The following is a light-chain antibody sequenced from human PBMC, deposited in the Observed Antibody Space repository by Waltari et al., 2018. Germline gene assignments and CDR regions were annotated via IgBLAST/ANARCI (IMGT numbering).Light chain of an antibody. Sequence: QSALTQPASVSGSPGQSITISCTGSSSDVGRHDSFSWYQDHPGQAPKVIIYDVNNRPSGVSDRFSGSKSGNTASLTISGLQAEDEANYYCSSQSSDAVVIFGGGTKLTVL. CDR2: DVN. CDR1: SSDVGRHDS. V-gene: IGLV2-14*03. CDR3: SSQSSDAVVI. J-gene: IGLJ2*01.